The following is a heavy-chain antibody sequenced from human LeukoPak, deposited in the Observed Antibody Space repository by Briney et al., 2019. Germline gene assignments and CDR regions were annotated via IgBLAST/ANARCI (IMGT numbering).Heavy chain of an antibody. D-gene: IGHD1-26*01. CDR2: INHSGGT. J-gene: IGHJ5*02. Sequence: SETLSLTCAVYGGSFSGYSWSWIRQPPGKGLEWIGEINHSGGTNYNPSPKSRVTISVDTSKNQFSLKLSSVTAADTAVYYCASQPGSYSRNSNNWFDPWGQGTLVTVSS. V-gene: IGHV4-34*01. CDR3: ASQPGSYSRNSNNWFDP. CDR1: GGSFSGYS.